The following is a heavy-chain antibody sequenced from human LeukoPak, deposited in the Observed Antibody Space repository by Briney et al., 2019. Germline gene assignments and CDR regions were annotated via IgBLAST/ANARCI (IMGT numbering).Heavy chain of an antibody. D-gene: IGHD5-24*01. Sequence: GGSLRLSCAASGFTFDDYGMSWVRQAPGKGLEWVSGINWNGGSTGYADSVKGRFTISRDNAKNSLYLQMNSLRAEDTAVYYCAKYAPVRDGYNFIYFDYWGQGTLVTVSS. CDR2: INWNGGST. CDR1: GFTFDDYG. CDR3: AKYAPVRDGYNFIYFDY. J-gene: IGHJ4*02. V-gene: IGHV3-20*04.